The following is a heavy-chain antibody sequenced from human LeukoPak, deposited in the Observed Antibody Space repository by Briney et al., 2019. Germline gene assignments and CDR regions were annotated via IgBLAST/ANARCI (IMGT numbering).Heavy chain of an antibody. CDR1: GYTFTSYA. J-gene: IGHJ6*03. CDR3: ARDSSYSSSWYAKGSVYYYMDV. D-gene: IGHD6-13*01. V-gene: IGHV1-46*01. CDR2: INPSGGST. Sequence: ASVKVSCKASGYTFTSYAMNWVRQAPGQGLEWMGIINPSGGSTSYAQKFQGRVTMTRDTSTSTVYMELSSLRSEDTAVYYCARDSSYSSSWYAKGSVYYYMDVWGKGTTVTISS.